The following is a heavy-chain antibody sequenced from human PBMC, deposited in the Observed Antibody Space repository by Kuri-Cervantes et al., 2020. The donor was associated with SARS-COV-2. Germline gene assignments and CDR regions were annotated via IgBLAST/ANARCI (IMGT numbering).Heavy chain of an antibody. D-gene: IGHD6-19*01. CDR3: AREHLWLYSSGWSLGGWYFDL. Sequence: SETLSLTCTVSGGSTSTYYWSWIRQPPGKGLEWIGYIYYSGSTNYNPSLKSRVTISVDTSKNQFSLKLSSVTAADTAVYYCAREHLWLYSSGWSLGGWYFDLWGRGTLVTVSS. CDR2: IYYSGST. V-gene: IGHV4-59*01. CDR1: GGSTSTYY. J-gene: IGHJ2*01.